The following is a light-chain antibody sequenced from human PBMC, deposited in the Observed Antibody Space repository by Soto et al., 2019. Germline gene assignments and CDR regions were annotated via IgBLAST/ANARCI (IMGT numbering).Light chain of an antibody. Sequence: EVVLTQSRATLSLSPGERATLSCRASQTIGNSFLAWYQQKPGQAPRLLISDASRRATGIPDRFSGSGSGTDFALTISRLEPEDFGVYYCQLYGTSAGFTFGPGTKVDIK. CDR2: DAS. CDR3: QLYGTSAGFT. J-gene: IGKJ3*01. V-gene: IGKV3-20*01. CDR1: QTIGNSF.